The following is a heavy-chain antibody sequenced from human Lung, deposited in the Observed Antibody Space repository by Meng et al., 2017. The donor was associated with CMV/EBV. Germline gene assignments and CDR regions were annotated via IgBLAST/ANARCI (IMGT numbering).Heavy chain of an antibody. CDR2: IYYSGST. J-gene: IGHJ6*04. D-gene: IGHD5-18*01. CDR3: ASSGYSYGYGYYGMDV. CDR1: GFTFSSYA. Sequence: SQTXSLTCAASGFTFSSYAMSWVRQAPGKGLEWIGYIYYSGSTNYNPSLKSRVTISADTSKNQFSLKLSSVTAADTAVYYCASSGYSYGYGYYGMDVWGKGTTVTSAS. V-gene: IGHV4-59*01.